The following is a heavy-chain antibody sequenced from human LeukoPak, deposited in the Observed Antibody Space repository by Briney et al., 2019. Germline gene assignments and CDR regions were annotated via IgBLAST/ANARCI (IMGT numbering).Heavy chain of an antibody. J-gene: IGHJ5*02. CDR3: ARECSSTTCHTRSFDP. V-gene: IGHV4-38-2*02. D-gene: IGHD2-2*02. Sequence: PSETLSLTCTVSGYSISSGYYWGRIRQPPGKGLEWIGNIYHSGSTYYNPSLKSRVTMSRDTSKNQFSLNLNSVTATDTAVYYCARECSSTTCHTRSFDPWGQGTLVTVSS. CDR2: IYHSGST. CDR1: GYSISSGYY.